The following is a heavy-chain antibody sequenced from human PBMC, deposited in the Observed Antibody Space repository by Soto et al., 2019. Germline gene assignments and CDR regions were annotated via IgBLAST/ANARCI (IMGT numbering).Heavy chain of an antibody. CDR2: IYYSGST. J-gene: IGHJ5*02. Sequence: PSETLSLTGTVSGGSISSSSYYWGWIRQPPGKGLEWIGSIYYSGSTYYNPSLKSRVTISVDTSKNQFSLKLSSVTAADTAVYYCARPSGRITIFGVVIGPFDPWGQGTLVTVSS. CDR1: GGSISSSSYY. V-gene: IGHV4-39*01. D-gene: IGHD3-3*01. CDR3: ARPSGRITIFGVVIGPFDP.